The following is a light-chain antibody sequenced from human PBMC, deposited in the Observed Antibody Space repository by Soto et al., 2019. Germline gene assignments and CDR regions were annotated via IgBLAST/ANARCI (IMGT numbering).Light chain of an antibody. CDR2: AAS. J-gene: IGKJ4*01. CDR1: QIINNY. Sequence: DIQMTQSPSSLSASVGDRVTITCRANQIINNYLNWYQQKPGKAPKLLIYAASSLQSGAPSRFSGTGSRTDFTLIISSLQPEDSASYFCQQSIRAPLTFGGGTKVEV. CDR3: QQSIRAPLT. V-gene: IGKV1-39*01.